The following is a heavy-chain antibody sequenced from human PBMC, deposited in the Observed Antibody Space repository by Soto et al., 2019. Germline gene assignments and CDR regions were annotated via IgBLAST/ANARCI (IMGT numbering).Heavy chain of an antibody. CDR2: MNSDGSNT. CDR1: GFTFSNYW. CDR3: ATSKGGGSNGPTTY. J-gene: IGHJ4*02. Sequence: EVQLVESGGALVQPGGSLRLSCAASGFTFSNYWMHWVRQAPGKGLVWISRMNSDGSNTVYADAVKGRFTISRDNAKNTLYLQMNSLRVEDTSVYYCATSKGGGSNGPTTYWGQGTLVTVSS. V-gene: IGHV3-74*01. D-gene: IGHD1-26*01.